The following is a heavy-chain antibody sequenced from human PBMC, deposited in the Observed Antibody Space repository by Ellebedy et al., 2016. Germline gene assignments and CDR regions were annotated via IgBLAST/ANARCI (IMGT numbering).Heavy chain of an antibody. J-gene: IGHJ4*02. Sequence: SETLSLXXAVYGGSFSGYYWSWIRQPPGKGLEWIGEINHSGSTNYNPSLKSRVTISVDTSKNQFSLKLSSVTAADTAVYYCARGRQDGGFDYWGQGTLVTVSS. CDR2: INHSGST. CDR3: ARGRQDGGFDY. D-gene: IGHD3-16*01. V-gene: IGHV4-34*01. CDR1: GGSFSGYY.